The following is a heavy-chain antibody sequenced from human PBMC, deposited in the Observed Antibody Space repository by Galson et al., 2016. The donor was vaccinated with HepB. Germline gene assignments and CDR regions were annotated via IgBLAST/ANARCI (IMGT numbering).Heavy chain of an antibody. CDR3: AKRGGLDYYFDY. CDR2: ILYDASDK. D-gene: IGHD3-16*01. Sequence: SLRPSCAASGFTFSWFGMHWVRQAPGKGLEWVAAISYDGVAVILYDASDKYYADSVKGRFTISRDNSKNTLYLQMDSLRAEDTAVFYCAKRGGLDYYFDYWGQGTLVTVSS. V-gene: IGHV3-30*18. J-gene: IGHJ4*02. CDR1: GFTFSWFG.